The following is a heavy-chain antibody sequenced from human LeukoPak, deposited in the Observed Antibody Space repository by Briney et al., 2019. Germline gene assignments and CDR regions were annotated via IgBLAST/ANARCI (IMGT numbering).Heavy chain of an antibody. CDR1: GFTFSNHV. J-gene: IGHJ5*02. V-gene: IGHV3-33*01. Sequence: ALRLSCAASGFTFSNHVMHWVRQAPGQGLEWVALIWYDGSNKEYDESVKGRFTISRDNSKNTLYLQMNSLRDEDTAVYYCARDQGTSTTAPKRKGRFDPWGQGTLVTVSS. CDR2: IWYDGSNK. D-gene: IGHD1-1*01. CDR3: ARDQGTSTTAPKRKGRFDP.